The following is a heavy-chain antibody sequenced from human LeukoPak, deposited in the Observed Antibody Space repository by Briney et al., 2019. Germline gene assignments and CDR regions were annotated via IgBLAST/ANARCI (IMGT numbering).Heavy chain of an antibody. Sequence: GGSLRLSCAASGFTFSSYAMSWVRQAPGKGLEWVSAISFSGGSTYYADSVKGRFTISRDNSKNTLYLQMNSLRDEDTAVYYCASGSWAYYFDYWGQGTLVTVSS. CDR1: GFTFSSYA. J-gene: IGHJ4*02. D-gene: IGHD3-10*01. CDR3: ASGSWAYYFDY. V-gene: IGHV3-23*01. CDR2: ISFSGGST.